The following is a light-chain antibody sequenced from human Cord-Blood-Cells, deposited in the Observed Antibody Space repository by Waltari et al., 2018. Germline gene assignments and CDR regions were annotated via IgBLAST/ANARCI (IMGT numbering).Light chain of an antibody. CDR3: CSYAGSSTYWV. V-gene: IGLV2-23*01. CDR1: SSAVGRYNL. J-gene: IGLJ3*02. Sequence: QSALTQPASVSGSPGQSITIPCTGTSSAVGRYNLVSWYQQHPGKAPKLMIYEGSKRPSGVSNRFSGSKSGNTASLTISGLQAEDEADYYCCSYAGSSTYWVFGGGTKLTVL. CDR2: EGS.